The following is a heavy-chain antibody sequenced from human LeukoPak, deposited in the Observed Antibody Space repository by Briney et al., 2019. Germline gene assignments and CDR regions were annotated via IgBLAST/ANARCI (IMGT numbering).Heavy chain of an antibody. Sequence: GASVKVSCKASGYTFTGYYMHWVRQAPGQGLEWMGWINPNSGGTNYAQKFQGRVTMTRGTSISTAYMELSRLRSDDTAVYYCARDMRYYYDSRPQGFDYWGQGTLVTVSS. J-gene: IGHJ4*02. D-gene: IGHD3-22*01. CDR1: GYTFTGYY. V-gene: IGHV1-2*02. CDR2: INPNSGGT. CDR3: ARDMRYYYDSRPQGFDY.